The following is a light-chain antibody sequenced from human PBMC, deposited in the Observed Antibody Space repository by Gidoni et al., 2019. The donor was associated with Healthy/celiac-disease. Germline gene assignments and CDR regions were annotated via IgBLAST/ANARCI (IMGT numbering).Light chain of an antibody. CDR3: QQRSNWPPT. CDR2: DAS. J-gene: IGKJ4*01. V-gene: IGKV3-11*01. CDR1: QSVSSY. Sequence: EMVLTPSPATLSLSPGERATLSCRASQSVSSYLAWYQQKPGQAPRLLIYDASNRATGIPARFSGSWLGTDFTLTISSLEPEDFAVYYCQQRSNWPPTFGGGTKVEIK.